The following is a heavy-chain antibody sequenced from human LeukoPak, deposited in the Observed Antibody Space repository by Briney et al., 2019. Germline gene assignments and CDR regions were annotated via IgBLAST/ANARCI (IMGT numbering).Heavy chain of an antibody. CDR2: IKSKTDGGTT. J-gene: IGHJ6*03. D-gene: IGHD6-13*01. CDR3: ITGEVPYIAAAGTDYYYYYMDV. V-gene: IGHV3-15*01. Sequence: GGSLRLSXAGSGFTFSNAWLSWVRQAPGKGLEWVGRIKSKTDGGTTDYAAPVKGRFTISRDDSKTTLYLQMNSLKTEDTGVYYCITGEVPYIAAAGTDYYYYYMDVWGKGTTVTVAS. CDR1: GFTFSNAW.